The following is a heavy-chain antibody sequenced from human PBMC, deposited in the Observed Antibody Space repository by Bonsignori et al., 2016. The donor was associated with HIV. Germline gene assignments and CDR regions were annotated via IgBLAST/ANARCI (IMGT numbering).Heavy chain of an antibody. D-gene: IGHD3-3*01. J-gene: IGHJ3*02. Sequence: WIRQPPGKGLEWIGSIYHSGSTYYNPSLKSRVTISVDTSKNQFSLKLSSVTAADTAVYYCARQRSAAAFDIWGQGTMVTVSS. CDR2: IYHSGST. V-gene: IGHV4-38-2*01. CDR3: ARQRSAAAFDI.